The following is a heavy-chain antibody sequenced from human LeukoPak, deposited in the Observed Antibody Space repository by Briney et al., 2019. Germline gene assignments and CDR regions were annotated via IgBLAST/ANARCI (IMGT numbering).Heavy chain of an antibody. CDR1: GYTLTELS. Sequence: ASVKVSCKVSGYTLTELSMHWVRQAPGKGLEWMGGFDPEDGETIYAQKFQGRVTMTTDTPTSTAYMELRSLRSDDTAVYYCAREVVRLDNWFDPWGQGTLVTVSS. V-gene: IGHV1-24*01. D-gene: IGHD2-21*01. CDR2: FDPEDGET. J-gene: IGHJ5*02. CDR3: AREVVRLDNWFDP.